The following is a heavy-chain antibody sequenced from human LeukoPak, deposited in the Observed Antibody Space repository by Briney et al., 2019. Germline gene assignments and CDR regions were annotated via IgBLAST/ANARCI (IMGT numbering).Heavy chain of an antibody. CDR2: IKQDGSEK. CDR3: ARTRYYYDSSGYFDY. J-gene: IGHJ4*02. V-gene: IGHV3-7*01. D-gene: IGHD3-22*01. Sequence: GGSLRLSCAASGFTFSSCWMSWVRQAPGKGLEWVANIKQDGSEKYYVDSVKGRFTISRDNAKNSLYLQMNSLRAEDTAVYYCARTRYYYDSSGYFDYWGQGTLVTVSS. CDR1: GFTFSSCW.